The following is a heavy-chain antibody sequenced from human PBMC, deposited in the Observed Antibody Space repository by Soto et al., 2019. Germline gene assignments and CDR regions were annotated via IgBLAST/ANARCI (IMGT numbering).Heavy chain of an antibody. V-gene: IGHV6-1*01. CDR3: ARGRNSAFDF. J-gene: IGHJ4*02. Sequence: QVQLLQSGPGLVKPSQTLSLTCAISGDSVYTDDVAWNWVRQSPSRGLEWLGRTYYTSRWNNDYAVSVRSRITVTPDTSKNQFSLQLYSVTPEDAGVYYGARGRNSAFDFWGQGTLVIVSS. D-gene: IGHD5-18*01. CDR2: TYYTSRWNN. CDR1: GDSVYTDDVA.